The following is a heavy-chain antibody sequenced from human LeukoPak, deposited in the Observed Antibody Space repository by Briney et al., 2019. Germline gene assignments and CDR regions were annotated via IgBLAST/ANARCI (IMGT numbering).Heavy chain of an antibody. V-gene: IGHV3-21*05. CDR1: GFTFSSYE. Sequence: GGSLRLSCAASGFTFSSYEMNCVRQAPGKGLEWVSYISSSSSYTNYADSVKGRFTISRDNAKNSLYLQMNSLRAEDTAVHYCSRDVRFQGYGMDVWGQGTTVTVSS. CDR3: SRDVRFQGYGMDV. J-gene: IGHJ6*02. CDR2: ISSSSSYT. D-gene: IGHD3-10*02.